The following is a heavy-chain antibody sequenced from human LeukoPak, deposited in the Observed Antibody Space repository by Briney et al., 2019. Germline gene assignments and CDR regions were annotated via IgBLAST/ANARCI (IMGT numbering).Heavy chain of an antibody. Sequence: ASVKVSCKASGYTFTSYGISWVRQAPGQGLEWMGWISAYNGNTNYAQKLQGRVTMTTDTSTSTAYMELRSLRSDDTAVYYCARDLSYYDILTGYFNWFDPWGQGTLVTVSS. D-gene: IGHD3-9*01. CDR3: ARDLSYYDILTGYFNWFDP. CDR1: GYTFTSYG. V-gene: IGHV1-18*01. J-gene: IGHJ5*02. CDR2: ISAYNGNT.